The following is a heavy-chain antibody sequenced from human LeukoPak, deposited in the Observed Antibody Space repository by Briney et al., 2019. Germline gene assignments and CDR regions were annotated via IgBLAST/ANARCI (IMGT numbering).Heavy chain of an antibody. D-gene: IGHD6-13*01. V-gene: IGHV1-2*02. CDR3: ARLAAGTRIVLDP. CDR2: ISPNSGGT. Sequence: ASVKVSCKASGYTFTGYYMHWVRQAPGQGLEWMGWISPNSGGTNSVQKFQGRVTMTRDTSISTAYMELSRLRFDDTAVYYCARLAAGTRIVLDPWGQGTLVTVSS. J-gene: IGHJ5*02. CDR1: GYTFTGYY.